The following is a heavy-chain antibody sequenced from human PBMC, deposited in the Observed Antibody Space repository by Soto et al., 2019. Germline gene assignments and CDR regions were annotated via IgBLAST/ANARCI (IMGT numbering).Heavy chain of an antibody. J-gene: IGHJ6*03. CDR3: ARGDSITMVRGVIIKDYYYYMDV. D-gene: IGHD3-10*01. CDR2: IYYSGST. Sequence: PSETLSLTCTVSGGSISSYYWSWIRQPPGKGLEWIGYIYYSGSTNYNPSLKSRVTISVDTSKNQFSLKLSSVTAADTAVYYCARGDSITMVRGVIIKDYYYYMDVWGKGTTVTVSS. V-gene: IGHV4-59*12. CDR1: GGSISSYY.